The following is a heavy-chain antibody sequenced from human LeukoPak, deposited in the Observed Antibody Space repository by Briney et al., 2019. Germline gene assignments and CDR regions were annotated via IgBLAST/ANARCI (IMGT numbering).Heavy chain of an antibody. CDR1: GFTFSSYA. CDR2: ISYDGSNK. V-gene: IGHV3-30-3*01. Sequence: PGGSLRLSCAASGFTFSSYAMHWVRQAPGKGLEWVAVISYDGSNKYYADSVKGRFTISRDNSKNTLYLQMNSLRAEDTAVYYCARDDRSSWYGFDYWGQGTLVTVSS. CDR3: ARDDRSSWYGFDY. D-gene: IGHD6-13*01. J-gene: IGHJ4*02.